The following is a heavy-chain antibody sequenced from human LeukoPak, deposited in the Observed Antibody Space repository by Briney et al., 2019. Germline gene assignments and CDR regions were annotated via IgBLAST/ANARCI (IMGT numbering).Heavy chain of an antibody. Sequence: SETLSLTCAVSGYSISSGYYWGWIRQPPGKGLEWIGSIHHSGSTYYNPSLKSRVTISVDTSKNQFSLKLSSVTAADTAVYYCARYMVRGVIYPLNDAFDIWGQGTMVTVSS. J-gene: IGHJ3*02. D-gene: IGHD3-10*01. CDR2: IHHSGST. V-gene: IGHV4-38-2*01. CDR1: GYSISSGYY. CDR3: ARYMVRGVIYPLNDAFDI.